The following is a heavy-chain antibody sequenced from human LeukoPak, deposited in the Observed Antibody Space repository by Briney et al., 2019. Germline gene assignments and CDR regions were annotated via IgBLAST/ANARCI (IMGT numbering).Heavy chain of an antibody. Sequence: GGSLRLSCAASGFTFDDYAMHWVRQAPGKGLEWVSGISWTSGTLGYADSVKGRFTISRDNAKNSLYLQMNSLRAEDTALYYCAKDLTASSYYYDSSGYYSYLFDYWGQGTLVTVSS. CDR2: ISWTSGTL. V-gene: IGHV3-9*01. CDR3: AKDLTASSYYYDSSGYYSYLFDY. D-gene: IGHD3-22*01. J-gene: IGHJ4*02. CDR1: GFTFDDYA.